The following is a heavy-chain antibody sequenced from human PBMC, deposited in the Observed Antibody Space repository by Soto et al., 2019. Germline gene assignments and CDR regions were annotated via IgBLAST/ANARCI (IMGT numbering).Heavy chain of an antibody. D-gene: IGHD2-2*01. V-gene: IGHV3-30*18. CDR2: ISYDGSDK. CDR1: GFTFNTFG. CDR3: AKSPNFYCSSYHCYKYYFDY. Sequence: QEHLVESGGGVVLPGRSLRLSCAASGFTFNTFGMHWVRQAPGKGLEWVAVISYDGSDKYYSDSVRGRFTISIDNSMNSLYLQMNSLRTEDTAVYYCAKSPNFYCSSYHCYKYYFDYWGQGTLVTVSS. J-gene: IGHJ4*02.